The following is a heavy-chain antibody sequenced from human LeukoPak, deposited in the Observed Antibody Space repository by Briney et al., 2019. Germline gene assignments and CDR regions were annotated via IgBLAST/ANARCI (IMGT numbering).Heavy chain of an antibody. D-gene: IGHD1-1*01. J-gene: IGHJ6*03. CDR2: ISGSGGST. Sequence: GGSLRLSCAASGFTFSSYAMSWVRQAPGKGLEWVSAISGSGGSTYHADSVKGRFTISRDNSKNTLYLQMNSLRAEDTAVYYCAKPKPGSRGGYYYYYYMDVWGKGTTVTVSS. CDR1: GFTFSSYA. V-gene: IGHV3-23*01. CDR3: AKPKPGSRGGYYYYYYMDV.